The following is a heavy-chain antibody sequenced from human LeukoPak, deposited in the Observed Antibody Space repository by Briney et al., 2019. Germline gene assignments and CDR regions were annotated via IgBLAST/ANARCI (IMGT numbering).Heavy chain of an antibody. V-gene: IGHV1-46*01. CDR1: GYMFTNYH. Sequence: ASVTVTFPASGYMFTNYHLHWVRQRPGQGLAWMGVINTSGGRTSYEQKFQGRVTVTSDTSTSTVYKEMPRLKSEETAVYDCARGGCGSGSCRDYYWGEGTPVTVSS. CDR3: ARGGCGSGSCRDYY. D-gene: IGHD2-15*01. CDR2: INTSGGRT. J-gene: IGHJ4*02.